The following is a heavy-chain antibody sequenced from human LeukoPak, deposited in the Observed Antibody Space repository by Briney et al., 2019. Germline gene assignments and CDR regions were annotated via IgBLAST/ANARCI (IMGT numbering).Heavy chain of an antibody. J-gene: IGHJ6*03. Sequence: PGGSLRLSCAASGFTFSSHDMHWVRQAPGKGLEWVAIISYDGGKKDYADSVKGRFTISRDNSKNTLYLQMNSLRAEDTAVYYCARVWTPLSRITMIVVEWGYMDVWGKGTTVTISS. D-gene: IGHD3-22*01. CDR3: ARVWTPLSRITMIVVEWGYMDV. V-gene: IGHV3-30*03. CDR1: GFTFSSHD. CDR2: ISYDGGKK.